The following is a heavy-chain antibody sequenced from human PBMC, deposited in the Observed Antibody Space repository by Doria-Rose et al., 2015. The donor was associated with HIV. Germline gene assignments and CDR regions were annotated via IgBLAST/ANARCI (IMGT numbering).Heavy chain of an antibody. CDR1: GYY. D-gene: IGHD3-16*01. J-gene: IGHJ6*02. CDR3: ATERAYAGFYYNYYGMDV. V-gene: IGHV1-2*02. Sequence: GYYIHWVRQAPGQGLEWMGWINPNNGDTNYAQKFQGRVTMTRDTSISTAFMELSRLKSDDTAVYYCATERAYAGFYYNYYGMDVWGQGTTVTVSS. CDR2: INPNNGDT.